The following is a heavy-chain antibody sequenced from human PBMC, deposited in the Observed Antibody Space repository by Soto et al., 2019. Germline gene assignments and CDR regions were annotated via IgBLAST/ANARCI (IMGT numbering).Heavy chain of an antibody. J-gene: IGHJ6*02. Sequence: VQLVESGGGVVQPGRSLRLSCAASGFTFSYHALNWVRQAPGKGLEWVAVISYDGDNKYIAEAVKGRLTISRDNPKNTVSLQMNSLRTEDTAMYFCARGTTTSAFSVMVVWGQGTTVTVSS. V-gene: IGHV3-30-3*01. CDR2: ISYDGDNK. CDR3: ARGTTTSAFSVMVV. CDR1: GFTFSYHA. D-gene: IGHD1-1*01.